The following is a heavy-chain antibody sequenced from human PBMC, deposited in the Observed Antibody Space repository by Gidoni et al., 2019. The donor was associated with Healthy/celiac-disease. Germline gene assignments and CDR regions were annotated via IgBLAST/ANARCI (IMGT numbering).Heavy chain of an antibody. CDR1: GGSISSGGYD. CDR3: AAYSSSWKYYFDY. V-gene: IGHV4-31*03. Sequence: QLHLQESGPGLVEPSQTLSLTCTVSGGSISSGGYDWSWIRQHPGKGLEWIGSIYDSGSTYYNPYLKSRVTISVDTSKNQFSLKLSSVTAADTDVYYCAAYSSSWKYYFDYWGQGTLVTVSS. CDR2: IYDSGST. J-gene: IGHJ4*02. D-gene: IGHD6-13*01.